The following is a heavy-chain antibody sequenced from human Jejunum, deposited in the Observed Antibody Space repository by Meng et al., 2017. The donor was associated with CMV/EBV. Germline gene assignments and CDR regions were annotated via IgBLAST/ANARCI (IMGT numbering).Heavy chain of an antibody. CDR3: GRDDGSGSSPLGY. J-gene: IGHJ4*02. D-gene: IGHD3-10*01. CDR1: GYTFTSYY. Sequence: SGYTFTSYYMHWVRQAPGQGLEWMAIINPSGGSASYAQKFQGRLTVTRDTSTSTVYMDLGSLRSEDTAVYYCGRDDGSGSSPLGYWGQGTLVTVSS. CDR2: INPSGGSA. V-gene: IGHV1-46*01.